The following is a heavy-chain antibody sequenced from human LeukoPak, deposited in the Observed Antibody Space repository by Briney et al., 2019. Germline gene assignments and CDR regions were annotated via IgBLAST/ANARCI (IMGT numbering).Heavy chain of an antibody. D-gene: IGHD5-18*01. J-gene: IGHJ4*02. Sequence: GGSLRLSCAASGFTFSSYAMSWVRQAPGKGLEWVSANSGGGGSTYYADSVKGRFTISRDNSKNTLYLQMNSLRAEDTAVYYCAKDRREYSYGSSEFDYWGQGTLVTVSS. V-gene: IGHV3-23*01. CDR1: GFTFSSYA. CDR2: NSGGGGST. CDR3: AKDRREYSYGSSEFDY.